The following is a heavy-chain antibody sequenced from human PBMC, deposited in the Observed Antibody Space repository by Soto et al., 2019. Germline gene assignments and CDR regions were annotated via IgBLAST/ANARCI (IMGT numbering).Heavy chain of an antibody. D-gene: IGHD3-22*01. CDR1: GFTFSIYS. V-gene: IGHV3-21*01. CDR2: IAGTSGNI. CDR3: ARDLEYYDSSGYIDY. Sequence: GGSLRLSCAASGFTFSIYSMNWVRQAPGKGLEWVSSIAGTSGNIWYADSVKGRFTISRDNAENSLYLQMNSLRAEDTAVYYCARDLEYYDSSGYIDYWGQGTLVTVSS. J-gene: IGHJ4*02.